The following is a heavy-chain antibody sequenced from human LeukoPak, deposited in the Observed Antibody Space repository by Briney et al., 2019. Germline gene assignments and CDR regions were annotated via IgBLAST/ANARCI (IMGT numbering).Heavy chain of an antibody. CDR1: GFTFSSYW. CDR2: INIDGSST. CDR3: AKASRLLHGSGSYPGYFDY. D-gene: IGHD3-10*01. V-gene: IGHV3-74*01. Sequence: PGGSLRLSCAASGFTFSSYWMHWVRQAPGKGLVWVSRINIDGSSTYYADSVKGRFTISRDNSKNTLYLQMNSLRAEDTAVYYCAKASRLLHGSGSYPGYFDYWGQGTLVTVSS. J-gene: IGHJ4*02.